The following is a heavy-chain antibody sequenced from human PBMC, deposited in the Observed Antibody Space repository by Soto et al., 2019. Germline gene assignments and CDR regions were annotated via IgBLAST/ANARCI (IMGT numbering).Heavy chain of an antibody. CDR3: ARSPYSSGYYYAIDY. D-gene: IGHD3-22*01. Sequence: GASVKVSCKASGYTFTSYAMHWVRQAPGQRLEWMGWINAGNGNTKYSQKFQGRVTITRDTSTSTVYMDLSSLRSEDTAVYYCARSPYSSGYYYAIDYWGQGTQVTVSS. J-gene: IGHJ4*02. CDR1: GYTFTSYA. V-gene: IGHV1-3*01. CDR2: INAGNGNT.